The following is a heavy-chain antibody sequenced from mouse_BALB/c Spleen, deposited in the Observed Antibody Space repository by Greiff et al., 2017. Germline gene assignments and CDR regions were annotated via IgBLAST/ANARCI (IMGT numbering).Heavy chain of an antibody. J-gene: IGHJ4*01. CDR1: GFTFSSFG. CDR3: ARDLYARDY. CDR2: ISSGSSTI. Sequence: EVLLVESGGGLVQPGGSRKLSCAASGFTFSSFGMHWVRQAPEKGLEWVAYISSGSSTIYYADTVKGRFTFARDNPKNTLFLQMTSLRSEDTAMYYCARDLYARDYWGQGTSVTVSA. V-gene: IGHV5-17*02.